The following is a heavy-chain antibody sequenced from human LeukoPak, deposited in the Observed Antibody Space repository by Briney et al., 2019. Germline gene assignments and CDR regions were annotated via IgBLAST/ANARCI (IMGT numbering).Heavy chain of an antibody. D-gene: IGHD3-22*01. CDR2: ISSSGSYI. V-gene: IGHV3-21*01. CDR1: GFTFSSYS. Sequence: GGSLRLSCAASGFTFSSYSMNWVRQAPGKGLEWVSSISSSGSYIYYADSVKGRFTISRDNAKNSLYLQMNSLRAEDTAVYYCATKRDFGDYYDSSGYYCFDYWGQGTLVTVSS. CDR3: ATKRDFGDYYDSSGYYCFDY. J-gene: IGHJ4*02.